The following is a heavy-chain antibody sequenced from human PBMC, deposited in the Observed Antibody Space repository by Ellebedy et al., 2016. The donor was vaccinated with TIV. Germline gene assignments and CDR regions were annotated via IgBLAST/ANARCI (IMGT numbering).Heavy chain of an antibody. CDR2: IYPGDSDT. CDR3: ARLGSGWFRYFDF. D-gene: IGHD6-19*01. V-gene: IGHV5-51*01. CDR1: GYNFNTYW. J-gene: IGHJ4*02. Sequence: GESLKISXKTSGYNFNTYWFGWVRQMPGKGLEWMGIIYPGDSDTRYSLSFEGQVTISADKSNSTAFLQWRSLKASDTAMYYCARLGSGWFRYFDFWGQGTLVDVSS.